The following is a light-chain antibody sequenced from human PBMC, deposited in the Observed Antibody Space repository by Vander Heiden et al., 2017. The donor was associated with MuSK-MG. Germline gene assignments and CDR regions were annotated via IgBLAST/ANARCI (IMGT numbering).Light chain of an antibody. CDR2: DAS. CDR3: QQRSNWPPPT. V-gene: IGKV3-11*01. CDR1: QSVSSY. Sequence: EIVLTQSPATLPLSPGDRATLSCRASQSVSSYLAWYQQKPGQAPRLLIYDASNRATGIPARFSGSGSGTDFTLTISSLEPEDFAVYYCQQRSNWPPPTFGQGTRLEIK. J-gene: IGKJ5*01.